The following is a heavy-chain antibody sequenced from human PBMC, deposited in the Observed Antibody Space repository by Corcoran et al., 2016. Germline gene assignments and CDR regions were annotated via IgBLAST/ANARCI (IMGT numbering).Heavy chain of an antibody. CDR1: GGSISSSSYY. CDR2: IYYSGST. CDR3: ARGGSSWYFFPRGDYGMDV. Sequence: QLQLQESGPGLVKPSETLSLTCTVSGGSISSSSYYWGWIRQPPGKGLEWIGSIYYSGSTYYNPSLKSRVTISVDTSKNQFSLKLSSVTAADTAVYYCARGGSSWYFFPRGDYGMDVWGQGTTVTVSS. D-gene: IGHD6-13*01. V-gene: IGHV4-39*07. J-gene: IGHJ6*02.